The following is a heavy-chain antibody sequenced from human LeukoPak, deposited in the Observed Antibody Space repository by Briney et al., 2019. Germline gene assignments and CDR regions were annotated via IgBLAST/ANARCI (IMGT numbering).Heavy chain of an antibody. CDR3: ARDESYYDYVWGSYRPNWFDP. J-gene: IGHJ5*02. CDR2: IVPIFGTA. CDR1: GGTFSSYA. Sequence: SVKVSCKASGGTFSSYAISWVRQAPGQGLEWMGGIVPIFGTANYAQKFQGRVTITADESTSTAYMELSSLRSEDTAVYYCARDESYYDYVWGSYRPNWFDPWGQGTLVTVSS. D-gene: IGHD3-16*02. V-gene: IGHV1-69*13.